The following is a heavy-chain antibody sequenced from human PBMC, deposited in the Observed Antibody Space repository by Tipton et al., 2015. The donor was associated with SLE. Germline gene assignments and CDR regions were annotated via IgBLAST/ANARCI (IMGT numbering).Heavy chain of an antibody. J-gene: IGHJ6*03. CDR2: ISGSGGRP. D-gene: IGHD3-10*01. CDR3: AKRDGAHYYNYYMDV. V-gene: IGHV3-23*01. CDR1: GFTFRKYA. Sequence: SLRLSCAASGFTFRKYAMSWVRQAPGKGLEWVSVISGSGGRPDYADSVVKGRFTISRDNSKNTLYLQMNSLRAEDTAVYYCAKRDGAHYYNYYMDVWGKGTTVIVSS.